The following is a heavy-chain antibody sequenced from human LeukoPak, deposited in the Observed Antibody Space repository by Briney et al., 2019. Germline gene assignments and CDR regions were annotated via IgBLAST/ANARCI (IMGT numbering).Heavy chain of an antibody. J-gene: IGHJ4*02. CDR1: GFTFSNYW. CDR2: INTDGTNT. CDR3: ARDHYDILTGYYSHPIDY. V-gene: IGHV3-74*01. D-gene: IGHD3-9*01. Sequence: GGSLRLSCAASGFTFSNYWMHWVRQAPGKGLEWVSRINTDGTNTIYADSVRGRFTISRDNAKNTMYLQMNSLRAEDTAVYYCARDHYDILTGYYSHPIDYWGQGTLVTVSS.